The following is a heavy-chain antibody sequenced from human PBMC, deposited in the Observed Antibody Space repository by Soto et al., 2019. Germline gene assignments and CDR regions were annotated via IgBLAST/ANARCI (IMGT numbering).Heavy chain of an antibody. V-gene: IGHV4-61*01. CDR1: GGAVSSGSYY. Sequence: SGGAVSSGSYYWSWIRQPPGKGLEWIGYIYYSGSTNYNPSLKSRVTISVDTSKNQFSLKLSSVTAVDTAMYYCARGFNGDYLRSLHHDVLAFRGQRSTVT. D-gene: IGHD4-17*01. CDR3: ARGFNGDYLRSLHHDVLAF. CDR2: IYYSGST. J-gene: IGHJ6*02.